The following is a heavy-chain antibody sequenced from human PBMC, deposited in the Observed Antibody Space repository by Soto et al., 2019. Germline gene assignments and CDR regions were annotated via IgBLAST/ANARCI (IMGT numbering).Heavy chain of an antibody. V-gene: IGHV3-21*06. J-gene: IGHJ4*02. CDR3: ARVHIAARVY. CDR2: ISSISTYI. CDR1: GFTFSAYT. D-gene: IGHD6-6*01. Sequence: EVQLVESGGGLVKPGGSLRLSCAVSGFTFSAYTMSWVRQPPGKGLEWVATISSISTYITYADSVKGRFTISRDNARNSLYLQMDSLRVEDTAVYYCARVHIAARVYWGQGTLVTVSS.